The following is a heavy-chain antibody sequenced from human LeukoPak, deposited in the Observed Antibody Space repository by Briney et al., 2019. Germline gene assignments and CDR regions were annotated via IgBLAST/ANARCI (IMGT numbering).Heavy chain of an antibody. CDR3: ARVIIDSLPGWTSTFDF. V-gene: IGHV3-53*01. CDR2: IYSGGST. Sequence: GGSLRLSCAASGFTVSSNYMSWVRQAPGKGLEWVSVIYSGGSTYYADSVKGRFTISRDNSKNTLYLQMNSLRAEDTAVYYCARVIIDSLPGWTSTFDFWAQGTLVTVSS. CDR1: GFTVSSNY. J-gene: IGHJ4*02. D-gene: IGHD3-9*01.